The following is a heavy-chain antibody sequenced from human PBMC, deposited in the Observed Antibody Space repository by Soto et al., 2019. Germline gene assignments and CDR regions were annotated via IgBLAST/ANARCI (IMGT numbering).Heavy chain of an antibody. CDR1: GFTFSRHG. V-gene: IGHV3-23*01. J-gene: IGHJ4*02. CDR3: AKVDVSTAGYFEY. CDR2: INPSGDST. Sequence: LKIFCVASGFTFSRHGLSWVRQAPGKGLEWVSTINPSGDSTFYADSVKGRFTISRDNSKNTVYLQMNSLSVGDTAVYLCAKVDVSTAGYFEYRGQGALVTVS. D-gene: IGHD6-13*01.